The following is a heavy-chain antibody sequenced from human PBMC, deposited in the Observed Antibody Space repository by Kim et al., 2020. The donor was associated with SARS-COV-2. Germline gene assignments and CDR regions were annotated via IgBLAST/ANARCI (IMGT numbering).Heavy chain of an antibody. J-gene: IGHJ5*02. Sequence: GGSLRLSCAASGFTFSSYSMNWVRQAPGKGLEWVSSISSSSSYIYYADSVKGRFTISRDNAKNSLYLQMNSLRAEDTAVYYCARDNFGENYDILTGYPTPPLHWFDPWGQGTLVTVSS. V-gene: IGHV3-21*01. CDR1: GFTFSSYS. CDR2: ISSSSSYI. CDR3: ARDNFGENYDILTGYPTPPLHWFDP. D-gene: IGHD3-9*01.